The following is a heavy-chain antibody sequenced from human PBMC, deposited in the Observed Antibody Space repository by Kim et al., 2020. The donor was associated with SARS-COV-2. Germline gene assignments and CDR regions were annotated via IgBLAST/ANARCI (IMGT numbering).Heavy chain of an antibody. V-gene: IGHV1-24*01. J-gene: IGHJ4*02. CDR1: GYTLTELS. CDR2: FDPEDGET. CDR3: ATIGWYGGNSDY. D-gene: IGHD2-15*01. Sequence: ASVKVSCKVSGYTLTELSMHWVRQAPGKGLEWMGGFDPEDGETIYAQKFQGRVTMTEDTSTDTAYMELSSLRSEDTAVYYCATIGWYGGNSDYWGQGTLVTVSS.